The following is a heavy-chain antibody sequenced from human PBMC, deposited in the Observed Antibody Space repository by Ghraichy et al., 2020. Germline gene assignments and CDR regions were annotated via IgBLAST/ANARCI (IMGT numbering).Heavy chain of an antibody. D-gene: IGHD5-12*01. CDR2: IYYSGST. Sequence: SQTLSLTCTVSGGSISSSSYYWGWIRQPPGKGLEWIGSIYYSGSTYYNPSLKSRVTISVDTSKNQFSLKLSSVTAADTAVYYCARHSTGGPVATSGMDVWGQGTTVTVSS. CDR1: GGSISSSSYY. V-gene: IGHV4-39*01. CDR3: ARHSTGGPVATSGMDV. J-gene: IGHJ6*02.